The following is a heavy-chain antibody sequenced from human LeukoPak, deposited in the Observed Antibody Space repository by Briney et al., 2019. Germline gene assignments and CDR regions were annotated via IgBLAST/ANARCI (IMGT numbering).Heavy chain of an antibody. Sequence: GASVKVSCKASGGTFSSYIFTWVRQAPGQGLEWMGGIIPIFGTANYAQKFQGRVTITADESTSTAYMELSSLRSEDTAVYYCARSVRFCSSTSCQFDYWGQGTLVTVSS. CDR1: GGTFSSYI. CDR2: IIPIFGTA. CDR3: ARSVRFCSSTSCQFDY. D-gene: IGHD2-2*01. J-gene: IGHJ4*02. V-gene: IGHV1-69*13.